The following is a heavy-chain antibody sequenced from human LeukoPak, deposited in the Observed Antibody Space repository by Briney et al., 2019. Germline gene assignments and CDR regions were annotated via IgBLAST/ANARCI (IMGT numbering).Heavy chain of an antibody. D-gene: IGHD2-8*02. CDR3: VVIVLG. CDR2: ISSDGTTT. V-gene: IGHV3-74*01. Sequence: GGSLRLSCAASVFTITNYWMHWVRQAPGQGLVWVSRISSDGTTTNYADSVRGRFTISRDNAKNMLYLRMNSLRAEDTAIYYCVVIVLGWGQGTLVTVSS. J-gene: IGHJ4*02. CDR1: VFTITNYW.